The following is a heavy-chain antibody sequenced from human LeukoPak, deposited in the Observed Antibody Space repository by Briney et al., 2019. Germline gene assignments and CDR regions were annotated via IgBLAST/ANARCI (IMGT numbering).Heavy chain of an antibody. CDR2: INHSGST. J-gene: IGHJ4*02. V-gene: IGHV4-39*07. CDR1: GVSISSSNSY. CDR3: ARRSSRYYGSGSYRKYYFDY. Sequence: SETLSLTCTVSGVSISSSNSYWSWIRQPPGKGLEWIGEINHSGSTNYNPSLKSRVTISVDTSKNQFSLKLSSVTAADTAVYYCARRSSRYYGSGSYRKYYFDYWGQGTLVTVSS. D-gene: IGHD3-10*01.